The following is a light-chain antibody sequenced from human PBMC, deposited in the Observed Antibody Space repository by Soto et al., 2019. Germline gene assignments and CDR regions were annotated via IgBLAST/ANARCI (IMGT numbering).Light chain of an antibody. CDR2: AAS. J-gene: IGKJ2*01. Sequence: DIQMTQSPSSLSASVGDRVTITCRASQSISSYLNWYQQKPGKAPKLLIYAASSLQSGVPSRFSGSGSGTDVTLTISSLQPEDFATYYGQQSYSTPVFGQGTKLEIK. V-gene: IGKV1-39*01. CDR3: QQSYSTPV. CDR1: QSISSY.